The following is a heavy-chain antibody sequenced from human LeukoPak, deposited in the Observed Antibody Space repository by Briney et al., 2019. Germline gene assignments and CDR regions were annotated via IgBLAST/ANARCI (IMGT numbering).Heavy chain of an antibody. CDR1: GFTFSSYW. CDR3: ARADGSSSSYAPLGY. D-gene: IGHD6-6*01. J-gene: IGHJ4*02. Sequence: GGSLRLSCAASGFTFSSYWMSWVRQAPGKGLEWVANIKQDGSEKFYVDSVKGRFTISRDNAKNSLYLQMNSLRAEDTAVYYCARADGSSSSYAPLGYWGQGTLVTVSS. CDR2: IKQDGSEK. V-gene: IGHV3-7*01.